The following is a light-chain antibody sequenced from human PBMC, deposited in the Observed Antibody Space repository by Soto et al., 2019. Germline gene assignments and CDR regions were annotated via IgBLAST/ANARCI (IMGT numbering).Light chain of an antibody. CDR3: QQSDSTHSLT. V-gene: IGKV1-39*01. J-gene: IGKJ4*01. Sequence: DIQMTQSPSSLSASVGDGVTITCRASQSIDKYLNWYQQKPGKGPNLLIYAASNLRTGVPSRFSGSGSGTDFTLTISKLLPEDFATYFCQQSDSTHSLTFGGGTKVELK. CDR1: QSIDKY. CDR2: AAS.